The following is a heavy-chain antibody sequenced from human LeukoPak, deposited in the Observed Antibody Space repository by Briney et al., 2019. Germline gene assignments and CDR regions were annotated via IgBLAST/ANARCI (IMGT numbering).Heavy chain of an antibody. CDR3: AREKDSIVSTARMDV. CDR2: IYNSGST. J-gene: IGHJ6*03. V-gene: IGHV4-59*01. CDR1: GASISSYW. Sequence: SETLSLPCTVSGASISSYWWTWIRQPPGKGLEWLGYIYNSGSTRYNPSLKSRVTISVDTSKNQFSLNLTSVTAADTAVYYCAREKDSIVSTARMDVWGRGTTVTVSS. D-gene: IGHD5/OR15-5a*01.